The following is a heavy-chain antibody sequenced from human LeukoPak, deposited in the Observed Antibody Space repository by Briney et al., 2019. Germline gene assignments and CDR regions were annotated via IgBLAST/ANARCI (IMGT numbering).Heavy chain of an antibody. J-gene: IGHJ6*03. CDR1: GFTFDDYG. D-gene: IGHD6-6*01. CDR2: INWNGGST. V-gene: IGHV3-20*04. Sequence: GGSLRLSCAASGFTFDDYGMSWVRQAPGKGLEWVSGINWNGGSTGYADSVKGRFTISRDNAKNSLYLQMNSLRAEDTALYYCARVTSYISSSLYYYYYYMDVWGKGTTVTVSS. CDR3: ARVTSYISSSLYYYYYYMDV.